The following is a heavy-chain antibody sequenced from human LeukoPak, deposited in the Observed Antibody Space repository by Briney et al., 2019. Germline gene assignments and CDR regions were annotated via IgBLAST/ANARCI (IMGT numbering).Heavy chain of an antibody. J-gene: IGHJ4*02. CDR1: GFTFDDYA. CDR2: ISGDGGST. Sequence: GGSLRLSCAASGFTFDDYAVHWVRQAPGKGLEWVSLISGDGGSTYYADSVKGRFTISRDNAKNSLFLQVNSLRAEDTAVYYCARTGRPEYSATWPFDYWGQGTLVTVSS. V-gene: IGHV3-43*02. D-gene: IGHD6-6*01. CDR3: ARTGRPEYSATWPFDY.